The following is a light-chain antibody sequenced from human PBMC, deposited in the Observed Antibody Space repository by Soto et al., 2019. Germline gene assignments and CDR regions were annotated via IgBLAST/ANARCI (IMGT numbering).Light chain of an antibody. CDR2: DAS. V-gene: IGKV1-33*01. J-gene: IGKJ3*01. CDR1: QDISNY. Sequence: DIQMTQSPSSLSASVGDRVTSTCQASQDISNYLNWYKQKPGKAPKLLIYDASNLETGVPSRFSGSGSGTDFTFTISSLQPEDIATYYCQQYDNLPHFGPGTKVDIK. CDR3: QQYDNLPH.